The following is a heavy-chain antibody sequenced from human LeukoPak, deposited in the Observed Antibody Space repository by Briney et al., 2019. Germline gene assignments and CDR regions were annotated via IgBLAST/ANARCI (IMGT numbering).Heavy chain of an antibody. CDR3: ARAGEDVVLGPAPVGGSPYNWFDP. CDR2: ISPDVTYK. CDR1: GFTFKSYG. Sequence: GRSLRLSCAASGFTFKSYGMHWVRQAPGKGLEWVAVISPDVTYKYYADSVKGRFSISRDNSEKMLYLQMNSLRPEDTAVYYCARAGEDVVLGPAPVGGSPYNWFDPWGQGTLVTVSS. V-gene: IGHV3-30*03. J-gene: IGHJ5*02. D-gene: IGHD2-2*01.